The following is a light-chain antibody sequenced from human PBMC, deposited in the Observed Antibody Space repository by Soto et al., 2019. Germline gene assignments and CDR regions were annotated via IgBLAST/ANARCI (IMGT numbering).Light chain of an antibody. J-gene: IGKJ1*01. Sequence: EIVMTQSPATLSVSPGERATLSCRASQSVSSDLAWYQQKPGQAPRLLLYGASTRATGIPARFSGSGSGTEFTLTISSLQSEDFAVYYCHQYNNWPRTFGQGTKVEIK. CDR2: GAS. CDR1: QSVSSD. V-gene: IGKV3-15*01. CDR3: HQYNNWPRT.